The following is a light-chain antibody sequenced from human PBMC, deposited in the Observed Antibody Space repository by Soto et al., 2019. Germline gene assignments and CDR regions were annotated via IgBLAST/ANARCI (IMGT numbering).Light chain of an antibody. CDR2: DVS. V-gene: IGKV1-39*01. J-gene: IGKJ3*01. CDR1: QRISAY. Sequence: DIPMIQSPSSLSASVGDRVTITCRASQRISAYLNWYQQKPGEAPKLLIFDVSVLESGVPSRFSGSGSETDFTLSITSLQPEDFATYYCLQTYSPPLAFGPGTTVDFK. CDR3: LQTYSPPLA.